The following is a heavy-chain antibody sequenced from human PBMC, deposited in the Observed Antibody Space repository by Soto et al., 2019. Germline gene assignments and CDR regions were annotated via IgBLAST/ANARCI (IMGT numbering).Heavy chain of an antibody. Sequence: QVQVQQWGAGLLKSSETLSITCAVYGGSFSGYYWSWIRQSPGKGLEWIGDVNPTGSTKYNPSLKSRVTISVGTSQKQFSLNLNSVPAADTDLDSCARSREQWLVDAFDIWGQGTMVTVSS. CDR3: ARSREQWLVDAFDI. V-gene: IGHV4-34*01. D-gene: IGHD6-19*01. CDR2: VNPTGST. J-gene: IGHJ3*02. CDR1: GGSFSGYY.